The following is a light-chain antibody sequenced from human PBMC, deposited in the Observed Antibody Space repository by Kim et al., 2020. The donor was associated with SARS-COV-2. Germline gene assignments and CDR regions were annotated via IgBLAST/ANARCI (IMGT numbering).Light chain of an antibody. CDR2: DAS. CDR1: QSISSW. Sequence: ATVGDRVTITCRASQSISSWLAWDQQKPGKAPKLLIYDASSLESVVPSRFSGSGSGTEFTLTISSLQPDDFATYYCQQYNSYSMTFGQGTKVEIK. CDR3: QQYNSYSMT. V-gene: IGKV1-5*01. J-gene: IGKJ1*01.